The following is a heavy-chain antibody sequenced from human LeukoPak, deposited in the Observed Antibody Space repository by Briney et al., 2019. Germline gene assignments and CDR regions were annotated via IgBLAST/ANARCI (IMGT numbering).Heavy chain of an antibody. J-gene: IGHJ4*02. CDR1: GGSFSGYY. Sequence: SETLSLTCAVYGGSFSGYYWSWIRQPPGKGLEWIGRIYTSGSTNYNPSLKSRVTISVDTSKNQFSLKLSSVTAADTAVYYCARDLVGANSNWGQGTLVTVSS. V-gene: IGHV4-59*10. D-gene: IGHD1-26*01. CDR3: ARDLVGANSN. CDR2: IYTSGST.